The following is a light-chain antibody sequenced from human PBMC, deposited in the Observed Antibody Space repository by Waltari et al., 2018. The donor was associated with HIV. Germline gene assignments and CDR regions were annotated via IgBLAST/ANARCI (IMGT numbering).Light chain of an antibody. CDR1: SSNIGSNY. J-gene: IGLJ2*01. V-gene: IGLV1-51*01. CDR2: DNT. CDR3: ATWDSSLSAVV. Sequence: QSVLTQPPSVSAAPGQKVTISCSGSSSNIGSNYVSWYQQLPGTAPKFLIYDNTNRLSGILDRFSGSKSGTSATLGITGLQTGDEADYYCATWDSSLSAVVFGVGTKLTVL.